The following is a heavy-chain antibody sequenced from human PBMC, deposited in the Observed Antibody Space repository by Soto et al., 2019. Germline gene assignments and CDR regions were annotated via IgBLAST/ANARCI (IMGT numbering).Heavy chain of an antibody. J-gene: IGHJ4*02. CDR2: IYYSGST. D-gene: IGHD4-4*01. CDR3: ARGFAVTETFDY. Sequence: SETLSLTCTVSGGSISSGGYYWSWIRQHPGKGLEWIGYIYYSGSTYYNPSLKSRVTISVDASKNQFSLKLSSVTAADTAVYYCARGFAVTETFDYWGQGTLVTVSS. CDR1: GGSISSGGYY. V-gene: IGHV4-31*03.